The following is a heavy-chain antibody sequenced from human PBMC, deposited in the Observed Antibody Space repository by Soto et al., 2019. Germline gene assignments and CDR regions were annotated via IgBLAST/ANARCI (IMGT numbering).Heavy chain of an antibody. CDR2: ISAYNGNT. J-gene: IGHJ6*02. D-gene: IGHD3-3*01. CDR1: GYTFTSYC. V-gene: IGHV1-18*01. Sequence: GASVKVSCKASGYTFTSYCISWVRQAPGQGLEWMGWISAYNGNTNYAQKLQGRVTMTTDTSTSTAYMELRSLRSDDTAVYYCARSAESPNRFYDPLFHYYYYYGMDVWGQGTTVTVSS. CDR3: ARSAESPNRFYDPLFHYYYYYGMDV.